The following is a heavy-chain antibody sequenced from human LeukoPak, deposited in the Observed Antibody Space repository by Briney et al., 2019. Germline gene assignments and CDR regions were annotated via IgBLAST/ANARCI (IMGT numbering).Heavy chain of an antibody. V-gene: IGHV3-23*01. D-gene: IGHD2/OR15-2a*01. CDR2: ISGSGDST. CDR1: GFTFSSYA. Sequence: PGGSLRLSCAASGFTFSSYAMSWVRQAPGKGLEWVSAISGSGDSTYYADSVKGRFTFSRDNSKSMLYLQMNSLRAEDTAVYYCARDIGLHLFDYWGQGALVTVSS. J-gene: IGHJ4*02. CDR3: ARDIGLHLFDY.